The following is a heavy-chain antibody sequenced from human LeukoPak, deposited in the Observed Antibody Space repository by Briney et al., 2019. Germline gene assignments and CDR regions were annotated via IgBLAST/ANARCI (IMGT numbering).Heavy chain of an antibody. Sequence: GGSLRLSCAASGFSVSSSYMNWVRQAPGRGLEWVAVIYSGESTNYADSVKGRFTISRDNAKNSLFLQMNSLRAEDTAVYYCARTYGSGSYPPVDYWGQGTLVTVSS. CDR1: GFSVSSSY. J-gene: IGHJ4*02. D-gene: IGHD3-10*01. CDR2: IYSGEST. V-gene: IGHV3-53*01. CDR3: ARTYGSGSYPPVDY.